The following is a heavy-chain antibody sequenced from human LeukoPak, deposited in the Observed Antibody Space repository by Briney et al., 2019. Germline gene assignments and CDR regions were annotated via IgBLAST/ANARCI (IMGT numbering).Heavy chain of an antibody. V-gene: IGHV3-7*01. Sequence: GGSLRLSCAASGFTFSNNWMTWVRQAPGKGLEWVASVKKDASEKYYVDSVKGRFTISRDNAKNSLYLQMNSLRAEDTAIYYCAREDDWNYEDYWGQGTLVTVSS. D-gene: IGHD1-7*01. CDR1: GFTFSNNW. CDR2: VKKDASEK. CDR3: AREDDWNYEDY. J-gene: IGHJ4*02.